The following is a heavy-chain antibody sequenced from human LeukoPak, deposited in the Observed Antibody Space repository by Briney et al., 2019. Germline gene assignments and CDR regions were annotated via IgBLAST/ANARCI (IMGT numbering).Heavy chain of an antibody. CDR3: ARGNSWIRYGMDV. Sequence: SETLSLTCTVSGGSISSGGYYWSWIRQHSGKGLEWIGYIYYSGSTYYNPSLKSRVTISVDTSKNQFSLKLSSVTAADTAVYYCARGNSWIRYGMDVWGQGTTVTVSS. V-gene: IGHV4-31*03. D-gene: IGHD5-18*01. J-gene: IGHJ6*02. CDR2: IYYSGST. CDR1: GGSISSGGYY.